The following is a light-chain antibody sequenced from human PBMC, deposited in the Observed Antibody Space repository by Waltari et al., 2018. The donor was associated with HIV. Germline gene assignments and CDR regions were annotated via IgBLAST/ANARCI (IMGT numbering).Light chain of an antibody. V-gene: IGLV2-23*01. CDR1: RSDIGNYNL. Sequence: QSSLTQPASVSGSPGQSITISCTGTRSDIGNYNLVSWYQQHPGKAPKLIIYEGIKRPSGVSNRISGSKSANTASLTISGLQAEDEADYFCSSYGGSSNWLFGGGTKLTVL. J-gene: IGLJ2*01. CDR2: EGI. CDR3: SSYGGSSNWL.